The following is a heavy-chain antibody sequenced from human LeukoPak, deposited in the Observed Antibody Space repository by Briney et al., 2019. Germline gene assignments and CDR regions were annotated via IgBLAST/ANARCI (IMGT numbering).Heavy chain of an antibody. CDR3: ARDLTYGDTNWFDP. CDR1: GFTFSSHV. CDR2: ISHDGNVI. V-gene: IGHV3-74*01. Sequence: GGSLRLSCAAAGFTFSSHVMHWVRQAPGKGLVWVSRISHDGNVITYADSVKGRFTVSRDNADNSLYLQMNSLRDEDTAVYYCARDLTYGDTNWFDPWGQGTLVTVSS. J-gene: IGHJ5*02. D-gene: IGHD4-17*01.